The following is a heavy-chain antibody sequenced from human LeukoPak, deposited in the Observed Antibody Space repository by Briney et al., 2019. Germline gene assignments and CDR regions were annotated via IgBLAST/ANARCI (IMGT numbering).Heavy chain of an antibody. CDR3: ARGGYLGHYDFWSGYYRGPFDY. CDR1: GGSISSGGYS. V-gene: IGHV4-30-2*01. D-gene: IGHD3-3*01. J-gene: IGHJ4*02. Sequence: PSETLSLTCAVSGGSISSGGYSWSWIRQPPGKGLEWIGYIYHSGSTYYNPSLKSRVTISVDTSKNQFSLKLSSVTAADTAVYYCARGGYLGHYDFWSGYYRGPFDYWGQGTLVTVSS. CDR2: IYHSGST.